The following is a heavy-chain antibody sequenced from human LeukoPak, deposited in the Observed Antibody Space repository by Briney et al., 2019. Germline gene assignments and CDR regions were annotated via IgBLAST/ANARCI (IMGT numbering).Heavy chain of an antibody. D-gene: IGHD3-10*01. Sequence: PSETLSLTCAVYGGSFSGYYWSWIRQPPGKGLEWIGEINHSGSTNYNPSLKSRVTISVDTSKNQFSLKLSSVTAAETAVYYCARRGVLLWFGELLYYYYMDVWGKGTTVTVSS. CDR1: GGSFSGYY. CDR2: INHSGST. V-gene: IGHV4-34*01. J-gene: IGHJ6*03. CDR3: ARRGVLLWFGELLYYYYMDV.